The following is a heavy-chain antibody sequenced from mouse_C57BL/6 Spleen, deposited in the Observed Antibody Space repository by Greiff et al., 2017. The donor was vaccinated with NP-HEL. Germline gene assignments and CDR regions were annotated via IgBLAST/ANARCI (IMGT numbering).Heavy chain of an antibody. CDR2: IDPENGDT. Sequence: EVKVVESGAELVRPGASVKLSCTASGFNIKDDYMHWVKQRPEQGLEWIGWIDPENGDTEYASKFQGKATITADTSSNTAYLQLSSLTSEDTAVYYCTTPAERAMDYWGQGTSVTVSS. CDR3: TTPAERAMDY. CDR1: GFNIKDDY. V-gene: IGHV14-4*01. J-gene: IGHJ4*01.